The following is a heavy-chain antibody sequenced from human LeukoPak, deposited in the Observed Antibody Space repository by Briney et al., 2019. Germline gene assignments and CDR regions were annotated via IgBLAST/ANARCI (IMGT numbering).Heavy chain of an antibody. CDR3: ARDLGVRGMDV. V-gene: IGHV4-31*03. J-gene: IGHJ6*02. CDR2: LYYTGAT. Sequence: SETLSLTCTVSGGSISSGGYSWSWIRQHPGKGLEWIGYLYYTGATYYNPSLKSRIIISVDTSKTQFSLRLSSVSAADTAIYYCARDLGVRGMDVWGQGTTVTVSS. D-gene: IGHD2-21*01. CDR1: GGSISSGGYS.